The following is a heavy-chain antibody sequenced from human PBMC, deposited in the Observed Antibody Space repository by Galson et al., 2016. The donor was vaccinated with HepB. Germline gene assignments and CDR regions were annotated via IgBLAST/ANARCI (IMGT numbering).Heavy chain of an antibody. J-gene: IGHJ4*02. V-gene: IGHV3-30*18. CDR1: GFTFNVYG. Sequence: SLRLSCAASGFTFNVYGMHWVRQAPGEGLEWVASISHDGSNSYHVDSVKGRFTISRDNFKSTLYLEMNSLRGEDTAIYYCAKGDYDVLRYSDHWGQGTLVTVSS. D-gene: IGHD3-9*01. CDR3: AKGDYDVLRYSDH. CDR2: ISHDGSNS.